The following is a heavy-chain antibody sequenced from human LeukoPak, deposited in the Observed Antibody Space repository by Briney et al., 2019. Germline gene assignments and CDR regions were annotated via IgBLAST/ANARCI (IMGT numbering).Heavy chain of an antibody. CDR2: ISSSSSYI. J-gene: IGHJ3*02. V-gene: IGHV3-21*01. CDR1: GFTFSSYS. CDR3: ARDRMYSSSWYRDAFDI. D-gene: IGHD6-13*01. Sequence: GGSLRLSCAASGFTFSSYSMNWVRQAPGKGLEWVSSISSSSSYIYYADSVKGRFTISRDNAKNSLYLQVNSLRAEDTAVYYCARDRMYSSSWYRDAFDIWGQGTMVTVSS.